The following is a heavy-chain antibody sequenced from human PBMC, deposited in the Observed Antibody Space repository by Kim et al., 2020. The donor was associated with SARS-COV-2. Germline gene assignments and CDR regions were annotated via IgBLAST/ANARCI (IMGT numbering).Heavy chain of an antibody. CDR2: IKQDGSEK. CDR3: ARDFTSRWSGLFDY. V-gene: IGHV3-7*01. J-gene: IGHJ4*02. Sequence: GGSLRLSCAASGFTFSSHWMSWVRQAPGKGLEWVANIKQDGSEKNYVDSVKGRFTISRDNAKNSLYLHMNSLRAEDTAVYYCARDFTSRWSGLFDYWGQGTLVTVSS. D-gene: IGHD6-13*01. CDR1: GFTFSSHW.